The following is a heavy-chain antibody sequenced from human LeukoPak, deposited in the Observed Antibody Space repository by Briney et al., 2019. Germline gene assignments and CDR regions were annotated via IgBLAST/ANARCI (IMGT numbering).Heavy chain of an antibody. CDR2: TTHDGYT. CDR3: AASGGPINCFDP. V-gene: IGHV4-34*01. Sequence: PSETLSVTCAVYGGSFIGYYWGWIPQRPGKGLQWSGETTHDGYTNYNPPLKSRVTISIDTSKNEFSLKWSSVTAADMAIYSCAASGGPINCFDPWGQGTLVTVSS. D-gene: IGHD3-10*01. CDR1: GGSFIGYY. J-gene: IGHJ5*02.